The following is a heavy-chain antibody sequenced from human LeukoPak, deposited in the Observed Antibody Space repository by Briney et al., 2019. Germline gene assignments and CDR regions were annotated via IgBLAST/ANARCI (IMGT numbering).Heavy chain of an antibody. J-gene: IGHJ3*02. CDR2: ISYDGSNK. CDR3: AKGVSSSWSNDAFDI. D-gene: IGHD6-13*01. V-gene: IGHV3-30*18. CDR1: GFTFSRHD. Sequence: PGGSLRLSCVASGFTFSRHDMNWVRQAPGKGLEGVAVISYDGSNKYYADSVKGRFTISRDNSKNTLYLQMNSLRTEDTAVYYCAKGVSSSWSNDAFDIWGQGTMVTVSS.